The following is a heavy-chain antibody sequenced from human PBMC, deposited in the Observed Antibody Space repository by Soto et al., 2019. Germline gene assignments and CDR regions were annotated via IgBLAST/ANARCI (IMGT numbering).Heavy chain of an antibody. CDR3: ARSGHIFAGVF. D-gene: IGHD3-16*01. CDR2: LHYNGFA. CDR1: CASMNDYY. V-gene: IGHV4-59*01. J-gene: IGHJ4*02. Sequence: PSLTCTVSCASMNDYYGSWIRQSPGKGLEHIGYLHYNGFAEYSPSLRSRVSISMDTSKNQFSLKLSSVTAADTAIYYCARSGHIFAGVFWGQGILVTVSS.